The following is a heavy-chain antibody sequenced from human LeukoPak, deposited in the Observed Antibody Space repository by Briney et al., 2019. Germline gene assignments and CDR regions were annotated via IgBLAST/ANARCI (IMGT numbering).Heavy chain of an antibody. V-gene: IGHV1-69*10. CDR2: IIPRLGTS. J-gene: IGHJ4*02. CDR1: GGTSTTFA. CDR3: AIPRRSSRDHDSGGFDS. Sequence: GASVKVSCKASGGTSTTFAINWIRQAPGQGLEWMGLIIPRLGTSNYAQKFQGRVTFTADKSTSTAYVDLSSLTSEDTAVYYCAIPRRSSRDHDSGGFDSWGQGTLLIVSS. D-gene: IGHD3-10*01.